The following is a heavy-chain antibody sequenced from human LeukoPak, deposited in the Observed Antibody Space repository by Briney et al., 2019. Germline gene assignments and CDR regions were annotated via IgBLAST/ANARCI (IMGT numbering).Heavy chain of an antibody. D-gene: IGHD2-2*01. Sequence: SGTLSPTCTVSGGSISSGGYYWSWIRQHPGKGLEWIGYIYYSGSTYYNPSLKSRVTISVDTSKNQFSLKLSSVTAADTAVYYCAMSSTSCCDYWGQGTLVTVSS. J-gene: IGHJ4*02. CDR1: GGSISSGGYY. V-gene: IGHV4-31*03. CDR3: AMSSTSCCDY. CDR2: IYYSGST.